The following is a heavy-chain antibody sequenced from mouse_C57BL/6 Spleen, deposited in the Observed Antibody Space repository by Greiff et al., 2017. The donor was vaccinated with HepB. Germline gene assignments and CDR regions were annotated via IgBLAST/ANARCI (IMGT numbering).Heavy chain of an antibody. J-gene: IGHJ4*01. Sequence: VQLQQSGPELVKPGASVKLSCKASGYTFTSYDINWVKQRPGQGLEWIGWIYPRDGSTKYNEKFKGKATLTVDTSSSTAYMELHSLTSEDSAVYFCARGAHYYGSSYAMDYWGQGTSVTVSS. V-gene: IGHV1-85*01. D-gene: IGHD1-1*01. CDR1: GYTFTSYD. CDR3: ARGAHYYGSSYAMDY. CDR2: IYPRDGST.